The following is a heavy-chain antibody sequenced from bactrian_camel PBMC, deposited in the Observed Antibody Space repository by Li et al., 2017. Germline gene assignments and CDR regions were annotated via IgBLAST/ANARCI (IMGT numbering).Heavy chain of an antibody. D-gene: IGHD5*01. V-gene: IGHV3S40*01. Sequence: VQLVESGGGSVQAGGSLRLSCSASGITFDASDMGWYRQAPGKGLEWVGTIDGGSGHTYYAASVKGRFAMSRDNANHVLYLRLTGLKPEDTAMYYCAGRRGFEAQTPPLTPDEYNFWGQGTQVTVS. CDR2: IDGGSGHT. CDR3: AGRRGFEAQTPPLTPDEYNF. CDR1: GITFDASD. J-gene: IGHJ4*01.